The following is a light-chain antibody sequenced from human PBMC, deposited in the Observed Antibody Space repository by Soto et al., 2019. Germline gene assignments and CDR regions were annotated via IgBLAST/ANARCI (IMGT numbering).Light chain of an antibody. Sequence: EIVMTQSPATLSVSPGERATLSCRASQSVSSNLAWYQQKPGQAPRLLIYGASTRATDIPGRFSGSGCGTEFTLTISSLQSEDFAVCYCLQYNNWPLFTFGPGTKVDI. V-gene: IGKV3-15*01. CDR2: GAS. CDR1: QSVSSN. CDR3: LQYNNWPLFT. J-gene: IGKJ3*01.